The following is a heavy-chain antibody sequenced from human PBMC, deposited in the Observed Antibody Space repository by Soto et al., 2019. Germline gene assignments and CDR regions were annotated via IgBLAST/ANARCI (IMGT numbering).Heavy chain of an antibody. CDR2: ISAYNGNT. Sequence: APVKVSFKASCYTFTSYGISWVRQAPGQRLEWMGWISAYNGNTNYAQKLQGRVTMTTDTSTSTAYMELRSLRSDDTAVYYCARDPTAVSGDFYYYYGMDVWGQGTTVTVSS. J-gene: IGHJ6*02. CDR1: CYTFTSYG. CDR3: ARDPTAVSGDFYYYYGMDV. D-gene: IGHD2-21*02. V-gene: IGHV1-18*01.